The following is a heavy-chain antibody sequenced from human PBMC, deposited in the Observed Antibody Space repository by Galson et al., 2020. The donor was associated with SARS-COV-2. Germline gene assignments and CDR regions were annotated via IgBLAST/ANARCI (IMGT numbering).Heavy chain of an antibody. D-gene: IGHD3-22*01. J-gene: IGHJ6*03. Sequence: ASVKVSCKASGYTFTGYYMHWVRQAPGQGLEWMGWINPNSGVTNYAQKFQARVTMTRDTSISTAYMELSRLRSDDTAVYYCAREGYSESSGYPRLDYYYVDVWGKETPVTISS. CDR2: INPNSGVT. V-gene: IGHV1-2*02. CDR1: GYTFTGYY. CDR3: AREGYSESSGYPRLDYYYVDV.